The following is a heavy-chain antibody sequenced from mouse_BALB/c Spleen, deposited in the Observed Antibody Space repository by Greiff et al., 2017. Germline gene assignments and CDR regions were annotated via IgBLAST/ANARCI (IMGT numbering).Heavy chain of an antibody. CDR3: ARWIYYGNYSSWYFDV. CDR2: IHYSGST. D-gene: IGHD2-1*01. V-gene: IGHV3-1*02. J-gene: IGHJ1*01. Sequence: EVQVVESGPDLVKPSQSLSLTCTVTGYSITSGYSWHWIRQFPGNKLEWMGYIHYSGSTNYNPSLKSRIPITRDTSKNQFFLQLNSVTTEDTATYYCARWIYYGNYSSWYFDVWGAGTTVTVSS. CDR1: GYSITSGYS.